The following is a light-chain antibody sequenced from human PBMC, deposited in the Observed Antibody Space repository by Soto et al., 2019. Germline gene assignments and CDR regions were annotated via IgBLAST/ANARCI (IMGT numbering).Light chain of an antibody. Sequence: DIEMTQSPATLSVSPGEGATLSCRASQSVSSNLAWYQQKPGQAPRLLLSGASTWPTGVPARFSGSGFGTEFTLTISSLQAEDFAFYYCQQNKNWPLFGEGTRLEIK. J-gene: IGKJ5*01. CDR1: QSVSSN. V-gene: IGKV3-15*01. CDR3: QQNKNWPL. CDR2: GAS.